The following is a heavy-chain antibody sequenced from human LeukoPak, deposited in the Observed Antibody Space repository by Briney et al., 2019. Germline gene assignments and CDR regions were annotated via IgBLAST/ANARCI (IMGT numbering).Heavy chain of an antibody. Sequence: ASVKVSCTASGFTFTSSAVQWVRQARGQRLEWIGWIVVGSGNTNYAQKFQERVTITRDMSTSTAYMELSSLRSEDTAVYYCARGRMAGTYVFDYWGQGTLVTVSS. CDR1: GFTFTSSA. J-gene: IGHJ4*02. CDR2: IVVGSGNT. V-gene: IGHV1-58*01. CDR3: ARGRMAGTYVFDY. D-gene: IGHD6-19*01.